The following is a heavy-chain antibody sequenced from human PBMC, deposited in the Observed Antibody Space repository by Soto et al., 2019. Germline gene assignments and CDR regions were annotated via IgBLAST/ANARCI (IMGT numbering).Heavy chain of an antibody. CDR3: SPGIPVADVDY. J-gene: IGHJ4*02. CDR2: IRSKPNNYAT. D-gene: IGHD6-19*01. CDR1: GFSFSGSA. V-gene: IGHV3-73*01. Sequence: EVQLVESGGGVVQPGGSLKLSCTASGFSFSGSAIHWVRQASGKGLEWGGRIRSKPNNYATAYGASARGRFTISRDDSKNTAYVQMDSLKTEDTAVYYCSPGIPVADVDYWGQGTLVTVSS.